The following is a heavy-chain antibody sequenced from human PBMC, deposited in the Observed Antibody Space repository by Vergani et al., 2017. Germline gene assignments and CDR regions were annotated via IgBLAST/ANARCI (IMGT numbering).Heavy chain of an antibody. CDR2: IYYSGTS. J-gene: IGHJ4*02. CDR3: ARSREIVVFDY. CDR1: GGSISSGDYY. V-gene: IGHV4-30-4*01. Sequence: QVQLQESGPGLVKPSQTLSLTCPVSGGSISSGDYYWSWIRQPPGKGLEWIGYIYYSGTSYYHPSLKSRVTLSVDTSKNQFSLKLSTVTAADTAVYYWARSREIVVFDYWGQGTLVTVSS. D-gene: IGHD3-22*01.